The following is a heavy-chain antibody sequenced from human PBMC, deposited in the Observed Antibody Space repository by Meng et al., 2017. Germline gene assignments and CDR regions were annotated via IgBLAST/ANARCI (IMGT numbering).Heavy chain of an antibody. CDR3: ARLYCSSTSCYEDY. Sequence: SETLSLTCTVSGGSISSSSYYWGWIRQPPGKGLEWIGSIYYSGSTYYNPSLKSRVTISVDTSKNQFSLKLSSVTAADTAVYYCARLYCSSTSCYEDYWGKGTLVTVSS. J-gene: IGHJ4*02. CDR1: GGSISSSSYY. D-gene: IGHD2-2*01. V-gene: IGHV4-39*07. CDR2: IYYSGST.